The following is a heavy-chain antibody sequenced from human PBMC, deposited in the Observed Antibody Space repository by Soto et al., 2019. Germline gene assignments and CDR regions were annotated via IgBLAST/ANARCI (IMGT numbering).Heavy chain of an antibody. D-gene: IGHD5-12*01. Sequence: GGSLRLSCTASGFIFGDYAMSWVRQAPGKGLEWVSFIRSKAYGGTTEYAASVKGRFTISRDDSKSTAYLQTNSLKTEDTAVYYRTTDEGIYGGYNKFDYWGQGTLVTVSS. J-gene: IGHJ4*02. CDR1: GFIFGDYA. CDR2: IRSKAYGGTT. CDR3: TTDEGIYGGYNKFDY. V-gene: IGHV3-49*04.